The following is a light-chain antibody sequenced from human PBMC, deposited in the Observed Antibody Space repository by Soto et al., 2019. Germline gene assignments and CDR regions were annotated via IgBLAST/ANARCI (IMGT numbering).Light chain of an antibody. J-gene: IGKJ1*01. CDR2: GAA. Sequence: EMVLTQSPGTQSVCAGERASLSCRASQSVRSSYLAWYTQKPGQAPRLLIFGAASRATGIPDRFSGRGSGTDFTLPLSRLEPEEFAVYDCQQYGSSSTVGQGTKVDIK. CDR3: QQYGSSST. CDR1: QSVRSSY. V-gene: IGKV3-20*01.